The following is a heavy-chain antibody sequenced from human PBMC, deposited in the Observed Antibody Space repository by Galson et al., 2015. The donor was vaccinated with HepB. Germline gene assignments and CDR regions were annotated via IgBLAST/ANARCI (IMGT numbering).Heavy chain of an antibody. J-gene: IGHJ6*03. V-gene: IGHV1-69*04. CDR1: GGTFSSYA. D-gene: IGHD3-10*01. Sequence: SVKVSCKASGGTFSSYAISWVRQAPGQGLEWMGRIIPILGIANYAQKFQGRVTITADKSTSTAYMELSSLRSEDTAVYYCAREVSHYGSGKGYYMDVWGKGTTVTVSS. CDR3: AREVSHYGSGKGYYMDV. CDR2: IIPILGIA.